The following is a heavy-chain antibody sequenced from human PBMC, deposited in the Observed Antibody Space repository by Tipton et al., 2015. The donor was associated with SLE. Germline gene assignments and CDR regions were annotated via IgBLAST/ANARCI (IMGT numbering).Heavy chain of an antibody. J-gene: IGHJ2*01. D-gene: IGHD3/OR15-3a*01. CDR1: GGSLSGYW. Sequence: TLSLTCTVYGGSLSGYWWSWIRQSPGKGLEWIGEIYPTGRTDYNPSLKSRVSTSVDTSKNQFSLRLTSVTAADTAMYYCARDSAVNFWYFDLWGRGTLVTVSS. CDR2: IYPTGRT. CDR3: ARDSAVNFWYFDL. V-gene: IGHV4-34*01.